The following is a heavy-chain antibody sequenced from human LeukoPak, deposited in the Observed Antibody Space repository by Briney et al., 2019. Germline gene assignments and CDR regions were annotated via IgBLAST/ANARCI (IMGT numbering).Heavy chain of an antibody. CDR3: ARVGSGWSRYYYYYYMDV. CDR1: GGSFSGYY. CDR2: INHSGST. D-gene: IGHD6-19*01. J-gene: IGHJ6*03. V-gene: IGHV4-34*01. Sequence: PSETLSLTCAVYGGSFSGYYWSWIRQPPGKGLEWIGEINHSGSTNYNPSLKSRVTISVDTSKNQFSLKLSSVTAADTAVYYCARVGSGWSRYYYYYYMDVWGKGTTVTVSS.